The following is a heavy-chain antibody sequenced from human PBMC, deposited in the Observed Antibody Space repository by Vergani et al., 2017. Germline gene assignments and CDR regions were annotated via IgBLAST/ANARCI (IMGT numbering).Heavy chain of an antibody. J-gene: IGHJ4*02. CDR1: GYTFTSYD. V-gene: IGHV1-8*01. Sequence: QVQLVQSGAEVKKPGASVKVSCKASGYTFTSYDINWVRQATGQGLEWMGWMNPNSGNTGYAQKFQGRVTMTTDTSTSTAYMELRSLRSDDTAVYYCARSPPDYDFWCDYWGQGTLVTVSS. CDR3: ARSPPDYDFWCDY. D-gene: IGHD3-3*01. CDR2: MNPNSGNT.